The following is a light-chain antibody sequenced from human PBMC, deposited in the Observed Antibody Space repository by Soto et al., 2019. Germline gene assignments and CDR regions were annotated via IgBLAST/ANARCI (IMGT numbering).Light chain of an antibody. CDR3: LQTLQTPYT. CDR2: FGS. V-gene: IGKV2-28*01. J-gene: IGKJ2*01. CDR1: ESLHHFAGHYC. Sequence: IVLTPSLLSLPVSPGEPASISCTSTESLHHFAGHYCLDWYLQRPGQPPQLLIFFGSDRASGVPDRFSGSSSGTLFTLKISRVEPEDLGVYYCLQTLQTPYTFGQGTKLEI.